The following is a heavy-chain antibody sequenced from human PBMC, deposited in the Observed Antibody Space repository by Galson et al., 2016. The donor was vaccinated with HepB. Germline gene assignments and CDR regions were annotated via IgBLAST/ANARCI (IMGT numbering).Heavy chain of an antibody. Sequence: SETLSLTCAVYGGSFSGYSWTWIRQPPGKGLEWIGEINHSGSTNYNPSLKSRVTISVDTSKNQFSVKLRSVTAADTAVYYCARGEGGEFCSRSSCTHYFDYWGQGTLVTVSS. CDR3: ARGEGGEFCSRSSCTHYFDY. J-gene: IGHJ4*02. V-gene: IGHV4-34*01. CDR1: GGSFSGYS. D-gene: IGHD2-2*01. CDR2: INHSGST.